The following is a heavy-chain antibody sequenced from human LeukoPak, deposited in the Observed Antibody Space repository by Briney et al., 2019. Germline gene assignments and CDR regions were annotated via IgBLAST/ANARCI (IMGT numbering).Heavy chain of an antibody. CDR1: GYTLTELS. D-gene: IGHD6-13*01. Sequence: ASVKVSCKVSGYTLTELSMHWLRQAPGKGLEWMGRFDPEDGETIYARKFQGRVTMTEDTSTNTAYMELSSLRSEDTAVYYCATPQLVRFVLRFQHWGQGTLVTVSS. CDR3: ATPQLVRFVLRFQH. CDR2: FDPEDGET. J-gene: IGHJ1*01. V-gene: IGHV1-24*01.